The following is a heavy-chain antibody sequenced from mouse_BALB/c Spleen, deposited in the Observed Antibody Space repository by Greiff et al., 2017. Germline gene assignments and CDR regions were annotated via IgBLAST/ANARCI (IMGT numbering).Heavy chain of an antibody. Sequence: VQLQQSGPELVKPGASVKISCKASGYAFSSSWMNWVKQRPGQGLEWIGRIYPGDGDTNYNGKFKGKATLTADKSSSTAYMQLSSLTSVDSAVYFCARSGGNYGKYYYAMDYWGQGTSVTVSS. CDR3: ARSGGNYGKYYYAMDY. CDR1: GYAFSSSW. J-gene: IGHJ4*01. CDR2: IYPGDGDT. D-gene: IGHD2-1*01. V-gene: IGHV1-82*01.